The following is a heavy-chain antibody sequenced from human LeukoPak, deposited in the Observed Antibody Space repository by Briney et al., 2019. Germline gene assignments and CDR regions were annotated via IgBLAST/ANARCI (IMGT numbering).Heavy chain of an antibody. J-gene: IGHJ6*03. CDR3: ARGAFRGRITIFGAVIRSRYYYMDV. V-gene: IGHV1-8*01. CDR2: MNPNSGNT. Sequence: ASVKVSCKASGYTFTSYDINWVRQATGQGLEWMGWMNPNSGNTGYAQKFQGRVTMTRNTSISTAYMELSSLRSEDTAVYYCARGAFRGRITIFGAVIRSRYYYMDVWGKGTTVTVSS. CDR1: GYTFTSYD. D-gene: IGHD3-3*01.